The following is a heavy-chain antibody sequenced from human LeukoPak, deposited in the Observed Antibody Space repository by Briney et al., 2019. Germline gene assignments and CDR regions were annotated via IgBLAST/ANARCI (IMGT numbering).Heavy chain of an antibody. CDR1: GFTFNTYA. D-gene: IGHD4-17*01. J-gene: IGHJ3*01. CDR2: ITGGGRT. Sequence: GGSLRLSCAASGFTFNTYAVMWVRQAQGQGLERVSAITGGGRTYYADSVKGRFTISRDNSKNTLYLQMNRLRAEDTARYFCARDPNGDYIGAFDFLGQGTVVTVSS. CDR3: ARDPNGDYIGAFDF. V-gene: IGHV3-23*01.